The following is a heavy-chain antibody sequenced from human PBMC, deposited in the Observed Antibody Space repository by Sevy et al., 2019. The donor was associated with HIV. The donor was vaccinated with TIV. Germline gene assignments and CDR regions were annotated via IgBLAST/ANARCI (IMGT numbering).Heavy chain of an antibody. CDR2: ISYDGSNK. V-gene: IGHV3-30*04. J-gene: IGHJ4*02. CDR1: GFTFSSYA. CDR3: ARDRGATAVALRVDY. Sequence: GGSLRHSCAASGFTFSSYALHWVRQAPGKGLEWVAVISYDGSNKYYADSVKGRLTISRDNSKSTLYVQMNSLRVEDTAGYYCARDRGATAVALRVDYWGQGTLVTVSS. D-gene: IGHD2-15*01.